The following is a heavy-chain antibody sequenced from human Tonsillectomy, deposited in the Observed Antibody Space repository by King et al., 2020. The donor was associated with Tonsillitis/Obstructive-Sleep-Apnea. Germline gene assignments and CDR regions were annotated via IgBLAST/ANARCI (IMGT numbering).Heavy chain of an antibody. V-gene: IGHV3-30*04. J-gene: IGHJ4*02. D-gene: IGHD6-13*01. CDR1: GFTLSSYA. CDR2: ISYDGSNK. CDR3: ARDGGYSSSWPDY. Sequence: VQLVQSGGGVVQPGRSLRLSCAASGFTLSSYAMHWVRQAPGKGLEWVAVISYDGSNKYYADSVKGRFTISRDNSKNTLYLQMNSLRAEDTAVYYCARDGGYSSSWPDYRGQGTLVTVSS.